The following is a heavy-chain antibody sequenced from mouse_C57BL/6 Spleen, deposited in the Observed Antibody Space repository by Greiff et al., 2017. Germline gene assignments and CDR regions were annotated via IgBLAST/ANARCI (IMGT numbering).Heavy chain of an antibody. CDR2: LYPGDGDT. CDR1: GYAFSSYW. CDR3: ARGRSSGYDAMDY. Sequence: VQLQQSGAELVKPGASVKISCKASGYAFSSYWLNWVKQRPGKGLEWIGQLYPGDGDTNYNGKFKGKATLTADKSSSTAYMQLSSLTSEDSAVYFCARGRSSGYDAMDYWGQGTSVTVSS. V-gene: IGHV1-80*01. J-gene: IGHJ4*01. D-gene: IGHD3-2*02.